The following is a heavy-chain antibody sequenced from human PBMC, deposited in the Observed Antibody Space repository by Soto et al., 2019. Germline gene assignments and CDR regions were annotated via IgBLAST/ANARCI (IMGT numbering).Heavy chain of an antibody. CDR1: GGSISNSNW. Sequence: QVQLQESGPGLVKPSGTLSLTCAVFGGSISNSNWWTWVRQPPGKGLDWIGEIFHSGSTNYNSSLMGRVTISVDKANNQFSLKLSSVTAADTAVYYCAHRPIEGAAIWGQGTLVTVSS. V-gene: IGHV4-4*02. J-gene: IGHJ4*02. D-gene: IGHD1-26*01. CDR2: IFHSGST. CDR3: AHRPIEGAAI.